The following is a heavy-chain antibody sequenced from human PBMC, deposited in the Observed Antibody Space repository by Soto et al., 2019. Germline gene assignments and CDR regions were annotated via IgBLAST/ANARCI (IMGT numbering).Heavy chain of an antibody. Sequence: QVQLVESGGGVVQPGRSLRLSCAASGFTFSSYAMHWVRQAPGKGLEWVAVISYDGSNKYYADSVKGRFTISRDNSKNPMYLQMNSLRAEDTAVYYCARQGSGWYPDYWGQGTLVTVSS. J-gene: IGHJ4*02. CDR2: ISYDGSNK. D-gene: IGHD6-19*01. CDR1: GFTFSSYA. V-gene: IGHV3-30-3*01. CDR3: ARQGSGWYPDY.